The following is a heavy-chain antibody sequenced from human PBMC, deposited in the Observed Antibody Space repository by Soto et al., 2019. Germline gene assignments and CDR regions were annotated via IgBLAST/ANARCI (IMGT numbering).Heavy chain of an antibody. V-gene: IGHV4-59*01. CDR3: ARRPDSSSYYYYMDV. CDR1: GGSISSYY. CDR2: IYYSGST. J-gene: IGHJ6*03. D-gene: IGHD6-13*01. Sequence: SETLSLTCTVSGGSISSYYWSWIRQPPGKGLEWIGYIYYSGSTNYNPSLKSRVTISVDTSKNQFSLKLSSVTAADTAVYYCARRPDSSSYYYYMDVWGKGNTVTAP.